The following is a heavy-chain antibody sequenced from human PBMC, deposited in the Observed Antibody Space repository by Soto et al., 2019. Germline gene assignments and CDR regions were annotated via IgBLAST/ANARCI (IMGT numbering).Heavy chain of an antibody. J-gene: IGHJ5*02. D-gene: IGHD2-15*01. Sequence: PGESLKISCKGSGYSFTSYWIGWVRQMPGKGLEWMGIIYPGDSDTRYSPSFQGQVTISADKSISTAYLQWSSLKASDTAMYYCARNAVGGKSPHVLVPWFDPWGQGTLVTVSS. CDR2: IYPGDSDT. CDR3: ARNAVGGKSPHVLVPWFDP. V-gene: IGHV5-51*01. CDR1: GYSFTSYW.